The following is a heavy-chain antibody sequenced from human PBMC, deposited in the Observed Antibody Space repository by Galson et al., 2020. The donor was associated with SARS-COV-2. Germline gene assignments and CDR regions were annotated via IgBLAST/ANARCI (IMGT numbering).Heavy chain of an antibody. CDR2: IRYDGSNK. CDR1: GFTFSSYG. Sequence: GESLKISCVASGFTFSSYGMHWVRQAPGKGLEWVAFIRYDGSNKYYADSVKGRFTISRDNSKNTLYLQMNSLRAEDTAVYYCAKGPITIFGVVTAHYYYYMDVWGKGTTVTVSS. D-gene: IGHD3-3*01. J-gene: IGHJ6*03. V-gene: IGHV3-30*02. CDR3: AKGPITIFGVVTAHYYYYMDV.